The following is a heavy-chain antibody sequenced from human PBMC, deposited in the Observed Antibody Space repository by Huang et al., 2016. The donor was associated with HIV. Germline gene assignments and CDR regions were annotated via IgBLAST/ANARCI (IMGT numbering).Heavy chain of an antibody. Sequence: QVQLHQWGAGLVKPSETLSLTCAVYGGSLSDYFWSWVRQPQGKGLEWIGEIHYNGTTKNNPSLKGRVIMSMYASKNQFSLKMWSATAADTAVYYWARVRRGYGYAWDYYGLDVWGQGTTVFVSS. V-gene: IGHV4-34*01. D-gene: IGHD3-16*01. CDR1: GGSLSDYF. CDR2: IHYNGTT. CDR3: ARVRRGYGYAWDYYGLDV. J-gene: IGHJ6*02.